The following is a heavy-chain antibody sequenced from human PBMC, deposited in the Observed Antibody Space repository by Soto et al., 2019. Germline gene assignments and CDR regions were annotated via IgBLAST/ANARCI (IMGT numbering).Heavy chain of an antibody. CDR1: GFTFSSYA. J-gene: IGHJ4*02. V-gene: IGHV3-23*01. CDR3: AKDRVTIFGVVPHQVFDY. CDR2: ISGSGGST. D-gene: IGHD3-3*01. Sequence: GGSLRLSCAAPGFTFSSYAMSWVRQAPGKGLEWVSAISGSGGSTYYADSVKGRFTISRDNSKNTLYLQMNSLGAEDTAVYYCAKDRVTIFGVVPHQVFDYWGQGTLVTVSS.